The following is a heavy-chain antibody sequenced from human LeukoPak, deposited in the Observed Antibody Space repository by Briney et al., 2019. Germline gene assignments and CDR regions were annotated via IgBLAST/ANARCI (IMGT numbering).Heavy chain of an antibody. J-gene: IGHJ4*02. CDR1: GFTVRSNY. CDR2: IYSGGNT. Sequence: RAGGPLRLSCAASGFTVRSNYMGWVRQAPGKGLEWVSIIYSGGNTNYADSVKGRFTISRDNSRNTLYLQMNSLRAEDTAVYYCAKVASDSSGWYHFDYWGQGTLVNVCS. V-gene: IGHV3-53*01. D-gene: IGHD6-19*01. CDR3: AKVASDSSGWYHFDY.